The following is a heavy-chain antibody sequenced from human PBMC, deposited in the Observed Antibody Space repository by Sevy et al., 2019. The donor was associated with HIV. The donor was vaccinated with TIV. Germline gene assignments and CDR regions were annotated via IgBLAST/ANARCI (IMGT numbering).Heavy chain of an antibody. CDR2: VYYTGGT. CDR1: GGSINSDH. J-gene: IGHJ3*02. Sequence: SETLSLTCTVSGGSINSDHWNWIRQPPGKGLEWIGYVYYTGGTNYNPSLKNRVTISVDRTKNQFSLKLTAVTAADTAVYYCARRNDFAIWGQGTMVTVSS. CDR3: ARRNDFAI. V-gene: IGHV4-59*08.